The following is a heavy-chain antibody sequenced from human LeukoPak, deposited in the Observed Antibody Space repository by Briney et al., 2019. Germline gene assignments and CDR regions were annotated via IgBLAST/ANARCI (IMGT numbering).Heavy chain of an antibody. CDR1: GGSFSGYY. D-gene: IGHD5-12*01. V-gene: IGHV4-34*01. CDR3: ARSRYSGYDLGY. CDR2: INHSGST. Sequence: SETLSLTCAVYGGSFSGYYWSWIRQPPGKGLEWIGEINHSGSTNYNPSLKSRVTISVDTSKNQFSLKLSSVTAADTAVYYCARSRYSGYDLGYWGQGTLVTVST. J-gene: IGHJ4*02.